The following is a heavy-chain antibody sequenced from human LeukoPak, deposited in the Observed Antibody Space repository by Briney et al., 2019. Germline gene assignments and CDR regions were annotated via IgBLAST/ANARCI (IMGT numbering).Heavy chain of an antibody. V-gene: IGHV1-69*13. CDR2: IIPTFGTA. Sequence: GASVKVSCKASGYTFTSYGISWVRQAPGQGLEWMGGIIPTFGTANYAQKFQGRVTITADESTSTAYMELSSLRSEDTAVYYCARDLSSGWYSAAVYWGQGTLVTVSS. CDR3: ARDLSSGWYSAAVY. D-gene: IGHD6-13*01. CDR1: GYTFTSYG. J-gene: IGHJ4*02.